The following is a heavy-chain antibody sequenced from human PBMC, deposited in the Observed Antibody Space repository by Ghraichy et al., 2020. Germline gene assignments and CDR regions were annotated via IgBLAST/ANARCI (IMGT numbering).Heavy chain of an antibody. CDR1: GGSISSYY. D-gene: IGHD3-3*01. J-gene: IGHJ4*02. Sequence: SQTLSLTCTVSGGSISSYYWSWIRQPPGKGLEWIGYIYYSGSTNYNPSLKSRVTISVDTSKNQFSLKLSSVTAADTAVYYCARDHDFWSGHQLAFDYWGQGTLVTVSS. CDR3: ARDHDFWSGHQLAFDY. CDR2: IYYSGST. V-gene: IGHV4-59*01.